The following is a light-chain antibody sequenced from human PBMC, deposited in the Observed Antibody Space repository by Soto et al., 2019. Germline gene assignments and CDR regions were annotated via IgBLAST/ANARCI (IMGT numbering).Light chain of an antibody. CDR3: PQYDRRPLT. V-gene: IGKV1-33*01. Sequence: DIQMTQSPSSLSASVGDRVTITCQASQDITKYLNWYQQKPGKAPKLLIYDACNLETGVPSRFSGSRSGTGVPFTMSSLEPEDIATYYCPQYDRRPLTFGGGTKVEIK. CDR2: DAC. CDR1: QDITKY. J-gene: IGKJ4*01.